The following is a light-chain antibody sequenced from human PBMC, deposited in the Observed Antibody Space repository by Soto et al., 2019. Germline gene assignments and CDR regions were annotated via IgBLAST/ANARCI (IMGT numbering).Light chain of an antibody. CDR1: QGINNY. CDR2: GAS. J-gene: IGKJ5*01. V-gene: IGKV1-9*01. Sequence: DIQMTQPPSSLSASVGDRVTITCRASQGINNYVAWYQQKPGKAPKLLIYGASTLQSGVPSRFSGSGSGTDFTLTISSLLPEDFATYCCHQLNNYPITFGQGTRLEIK. CDR3: HQLNNYPIT.